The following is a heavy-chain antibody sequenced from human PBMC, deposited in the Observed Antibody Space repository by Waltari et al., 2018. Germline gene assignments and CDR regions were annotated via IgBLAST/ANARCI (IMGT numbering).Heavy chain of an antibody. CDR1: GFTFDDYA. V-gene: IGHV3-9*01. CDR3: AKGRAPGYYDSSGYFFDY. Sequence: EVQLVESGGGLVQPGRSLRLSCAASGFTFDDYAMHWVRQAPGKGLEWVSGISWNSGSIGYADSVKGRFTISRDNAKNSLYLQMNSLRAEDTALYYCAKGRAPGYYDSSGYFFDYWGQGTLVTVSS. J-gene: IGHJ4*02. CDR2: ISWNSGSI. D-gene: IGHD3-22*01.